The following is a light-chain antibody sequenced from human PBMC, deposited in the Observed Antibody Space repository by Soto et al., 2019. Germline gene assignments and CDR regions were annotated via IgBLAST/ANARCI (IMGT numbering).Light chain of an antibody. CDR3: AAWDDSLNGWV. V-gene: IGLV1-44*01. CDR2: SNN. Sequence: QSVLTQPPSASGTPGQRVTISCSGSSSNIGSNTVNWYQQLPGTAPKLLIYSNNQQPSGVPDGFSGSKSGTSDSLAISGLQCEDEADYYCAAWDDSLNGWVFGGGTQLTVL. CDR1: SSNIGSNT. J-gene: IGLJ3*02.